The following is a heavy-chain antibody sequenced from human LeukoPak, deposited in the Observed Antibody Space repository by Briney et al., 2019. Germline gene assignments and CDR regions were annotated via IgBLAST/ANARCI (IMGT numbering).Heavy chain of an antibody. D-gene: IGHD6-19*01. V-gene: IGHV4-39*01. CDR2: IYYSGST. CDR1: SGSISSSRYY. J-gene: IGHJ4*02. Sequence: SETLSLTCTVSSGSISSSRYYWGWIRQPPGKGLEWIGSIYYSGSTYYNPSLKSRVTISVDTSKNQFSLKLSSVTAADTAIYYCARAVSGRFDYWGQGTLVTVSS. CDR3: ARAVSGRFDY.